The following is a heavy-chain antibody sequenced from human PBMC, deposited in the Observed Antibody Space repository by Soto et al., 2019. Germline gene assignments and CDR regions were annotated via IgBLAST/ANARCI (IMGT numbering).Heavy chain of an antibody. D-gene: IGHD2-2*01. CDR3: ARAGKLVPAALINWFDP. J-gene: IGHJ5*02. CDR1: GYTFTSYD. V-gene: IGHV1-8*01. CDR2: MNPNSGNT. Sequence: QVQLVQSGAEVKKPGASVKVSCKASGYTFTSYDINWVRQATGQGLEWMGWMNPNSGNTGYAQKFQGRVTMARNTSISTAYMELSSLRSEDTAVYYCARAGKLVPAALINWFDPWGQGTLVTVSS.